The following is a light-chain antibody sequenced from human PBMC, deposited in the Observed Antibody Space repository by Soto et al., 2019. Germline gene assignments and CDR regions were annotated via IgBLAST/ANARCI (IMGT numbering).Light chain of an antibody. J-gene: IGLJ2*01. Sequence: QSALTQPPSASGSPGQSVTISCTGTSSDIGGYNYVYWYQQHPGKAHKLMIYEVSKRPSGVPDRFSGSKSGNTASLTVSGLQAEDEADYYCSSYAGSNNFVVFGGGTKLTVL. CDR1: SSDIGGYNY. CDR3: SSYAGSNNFVV. CDR2: EVS. V-gene: IGLV2-8*01.